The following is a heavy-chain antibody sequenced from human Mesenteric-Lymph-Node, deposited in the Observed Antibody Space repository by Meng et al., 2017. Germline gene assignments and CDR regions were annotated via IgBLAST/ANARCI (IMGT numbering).Heavy chain of an antibody. CDR1: GFTFSSYA. D-gene: IGHD6-13*01. J-gene: IGHJ4*02. CDR3: AKGGIRIGSSWWGPPI. V-gene: IGHV3-23*01. CDR2: ISGSGGST. Sequence: GESLKISCTASGFTFSSYAMNWARQAPGKGLEWVSSISGSGGSTYYADSVKGRFTISRDNSKNTLYLQMNSLRAEDTAVYYCAKGGIRIGSSWWGPPIWGQGPLVTVSS.